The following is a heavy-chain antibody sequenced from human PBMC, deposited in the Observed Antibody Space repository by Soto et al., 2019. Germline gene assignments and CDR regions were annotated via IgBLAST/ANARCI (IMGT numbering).Heavy chain of an antibody. V-gene: IGHV1-3*01. J-gene: IGHJ4*02. D-gene: IGHD3-22*01. CDR3: ARDSGSDSSGSFDY. CDR2: IDAGNGNT. Sequence: QVQLVQSGAEVKKPGASVKVSCKASGYTFTSYAMHWVRQAPGQRLEWMGWIDAGNGNTKYSQKFQGRVTITRDTSASTAYMELSRLRSEDTAVYYCARDSGSDSSGSFDYWGQGTLVTVSS. CDR1: GYTFTSYA.